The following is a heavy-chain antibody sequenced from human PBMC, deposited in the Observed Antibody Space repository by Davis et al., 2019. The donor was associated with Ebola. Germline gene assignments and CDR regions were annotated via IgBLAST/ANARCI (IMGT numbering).Heavy chain of an antibody. D-gene: IGHD3-22*01. J-gene: IGHJ4*02. Sequence: GESLKISCAASGFTFSSYGMHWVRQAPGKGLEWVAVIWYDGSNKYYADSVKGRFTISRDNSKNTLYLQMNSLRAEDTAVYYCSTYYDSSGYYFPFDYWGQGTLVTVSS. CDR3: STYYDSSGYYFPFDY. V-gene: IGHV3-30*02. CDR2: IWYDGSNK. CDR1: GFTFSSYG.